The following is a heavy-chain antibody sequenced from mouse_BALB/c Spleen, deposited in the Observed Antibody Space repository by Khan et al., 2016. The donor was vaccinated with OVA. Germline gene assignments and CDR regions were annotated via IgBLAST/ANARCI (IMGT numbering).Heavy chain of an antibody. CDR3: ARDRIDY. J-gene: IGHJ2*01. CDR2: INPSSGYT. V-gene: IGHV1-7*01. Sequence: VQLQQSGAELAKPGASVKMSCKASGYTFSTYWIHWVKQRPGQGLEWIGYINPSSGYTYSNQRFNDKATLTADKSSSTAYMQLSSLTSEDSAVYYCARDRIDYWGQGTTLTVSS. CDR1: GYTFSTYW.